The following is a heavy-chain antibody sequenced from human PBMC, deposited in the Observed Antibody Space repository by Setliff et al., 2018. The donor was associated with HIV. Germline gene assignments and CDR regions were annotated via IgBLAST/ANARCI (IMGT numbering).Heavy chain of an antibody. CDR2: IRSKTYGGTT. CDR1: GLTLGDYA. D-gene: IGHD3-22*01. V-gene: IGHV3-49*04. J-gene: IGHJ5*02. Sequence: GGSLRLSCTASGLTLGDYAMSWVRQAPGKGLEWVGFIRSKTYGGTTEYAASVKGRFTISRDDSKSIAYLQMNSLKTEDTGVYYCTSNSFDYYDSSGYASWGQGTLVTVSS. CDR3: TSNSFDYYDSSGYAS.